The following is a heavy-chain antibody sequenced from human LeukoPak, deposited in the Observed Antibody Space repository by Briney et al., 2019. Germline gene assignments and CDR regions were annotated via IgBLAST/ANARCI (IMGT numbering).Heavy chain of an antibody. CDR3: AIERWSNWFDP. Sequence: PGGSLRLSCAASGFTFSSYEMNWVRQAPGKGLEWVSYISSSGSTIYYADSVKGRFTISRDNAKNSLYLQMNSLRAEDTAVYYCAIERWSNWFDPWGQGTLVTVSS. D-gene: IGHD5-24*01. V-gene: IGHV3-48*03. CDR1: GFTFSSYE. CDR2: ISSSGSTI. J-gene: IGHJ5*02.